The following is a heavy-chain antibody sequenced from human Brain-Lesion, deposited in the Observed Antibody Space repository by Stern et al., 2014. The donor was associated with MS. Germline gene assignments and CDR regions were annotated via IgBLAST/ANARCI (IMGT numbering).Heavy chain of an antibody. CDR3: ATYYYDSTGYNDF. CDR2: TNPKSGGT. Sequence: QVQLVESGAEVKKPGASVKVSCKASGYTFTGYYMHWVRQAPGPGLEWMGWTNPKSGGTNYAQKFQGWVTMTRDTSINTAYMELSRLRSYDTAVYYCATYYYDSTGYNDFWGQGTLVTVSS. V-gene: IGHV1-2*04. CDR1: GYTFTGYY. J-gene: IGHJ4*02. D-gene: IGHD3-22*01.